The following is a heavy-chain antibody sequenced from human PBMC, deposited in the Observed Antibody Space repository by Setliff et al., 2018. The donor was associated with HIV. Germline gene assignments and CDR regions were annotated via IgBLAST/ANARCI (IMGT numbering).Heavy chain of an antibody. CDR2: IHHSGST. J-gene: IGHJ5*02. CDR3: ARVGRYSASFGNWFDP. Sequence: TLSLTCTVSGGSIRSNDWWSWVRQPPGKGLELIGEIHHSGSTNYNPSLKSRVTMSVDTSKHQFSLKLSSVTAADTAVYYCARVGRYSASFGNWFDPWGQGILVTVSS. D-gene: IGHD6-6*01. V-gene: IGHV4-4*02. CDR1: GGSIRSNDW.